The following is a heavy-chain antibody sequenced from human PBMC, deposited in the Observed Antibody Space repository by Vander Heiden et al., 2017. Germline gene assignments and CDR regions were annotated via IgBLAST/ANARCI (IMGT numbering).Heavy chain of an antibody. Sequence: QPGRSLTLSCDASGFTFSAHGMHWVRQAPGKGLEWVAVIWYEGINKDYADSVKGRFTISRDNSKNTVYLQMNSLRVEDTAVYYCARDRHSWLDYWGQGTLVTVSS. D-gene: IGHD1-26*01. V-gene: IGHV3-33*01. CDR1: GFTFSAHG. CDR3: ARDRHSWLDY. CDR2: IWYEGINK. J-gene: IGHJ4*02.